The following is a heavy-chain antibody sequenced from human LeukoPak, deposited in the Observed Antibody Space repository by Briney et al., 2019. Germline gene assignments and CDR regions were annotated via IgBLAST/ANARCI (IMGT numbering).Heavy chain of an antibody. CDR2: IRNKANSYAT. CDR3: TRRGHYYFDV. V-gene: IGHV3-73*01. J-gene: IGHJ3*01. D-gene: IGHD3-10*01. CDR1: GFTFSGPA. Sequence: HPGGSLRLSCAASGFTFSGPAMHWVRQASGKGLEWVGRIRNKANSYATTYAASVKGRFTISRDDSENTAYLQMSSLKTEDTAVYYCTRRGHYYFDVWGQGTMVTVSS.